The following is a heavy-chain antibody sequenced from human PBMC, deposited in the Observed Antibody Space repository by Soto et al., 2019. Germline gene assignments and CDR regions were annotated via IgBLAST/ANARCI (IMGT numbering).Heavy chain of an antibody. CDR2: IYSDDST. D-gene: IGHD6-13*01. CDR1: GFTVSDKY. CDR3: ARDMGSTWARGWFDP. J-gene: IGHJ5*02. V-gene: IGHV3-66*01. Sequence: GGSLRLSCAVSGFTVSDKYMTWVRQAPGKGLEWVSVIYSDDSTYYAESVKGRLTISRDNSKNTVYLQMNSLRAEDTAVYYCARDMGSTWARGWFDPWGQGTLVTVSS.